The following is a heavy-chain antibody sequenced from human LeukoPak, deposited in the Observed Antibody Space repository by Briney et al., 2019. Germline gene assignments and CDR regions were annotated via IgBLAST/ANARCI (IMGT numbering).Heavy chain of an antibody. CDR1: GYTFTSYG. J-gene: IGHJ6*02. CDR3: ARLYGDYGVGYYYYYGMDV. D-gene: IGHD4-17*01. V-gene: IGHV1-18*01. Sequence: GASVKVSCKASGYTFTSYGISWVRQAPGQGLEWMGWISAYNGNTNYAQKLQGRVTMTTDTSTSTAYMELRSLRSDDTAVYYCARLYGDYGVGYYYYYGMDVWGQGTTVTVSS. CDR2: ISAYNGNT.